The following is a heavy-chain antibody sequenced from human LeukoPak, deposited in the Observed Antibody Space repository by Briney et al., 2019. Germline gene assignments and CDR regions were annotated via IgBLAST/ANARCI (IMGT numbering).Heavy chain of an antibody. J-gene: IGHJ4*02. CDR3: ARDRLDSVGAIPMDY. CDR2: ISGSGAST. D-gene: IGHD1-26*01. CDR1: GFTFSTYG. V-gene: IGHV3-23*01. Sequence: GGSLRLSCAASGFTFSTYGITWVRQAPGKGLEWVSGISGSGASTYYADSVEGRFTISRDNSKNTVYLQMNSLRAEDTAVYYCARDRLDSVGAIPMDYWGQGTLVTVSS.